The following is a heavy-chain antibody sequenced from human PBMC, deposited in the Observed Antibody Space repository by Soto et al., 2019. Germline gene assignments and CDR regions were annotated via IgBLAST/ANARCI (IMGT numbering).Heavy chain of an antibody. J-gene: IGHJ4*02. CDR2: INHSGST. D-gene: IGHD1-1*01. Sequence: SETLSLTCAVYGGSFSGYYWSWIRQPPGKGLEWIGEINHSGSTNYNPSLKSRVTISVDTSKNQFSLKLSSVTAADTAVYYCARGPESLTTYYWGQGTLVTSPQ. V-gene: IGHV4-34*01. CDR1: GGSFSGYY. CDR3: ARGPESLTTYY.